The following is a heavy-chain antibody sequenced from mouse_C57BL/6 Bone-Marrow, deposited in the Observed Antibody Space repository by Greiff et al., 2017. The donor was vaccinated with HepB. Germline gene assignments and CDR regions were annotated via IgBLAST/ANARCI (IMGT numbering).Heavy chain of an antibody. D-gene: IGHD2-3*01. Sequence: QVQLKESGTELVKPGASVKLSCKASGYTFTSYWMHWVKQRPGQGLEWIGNINPSNGGTNYNEKFKSKATLTVDKSSSTAYMQLSSLTSEDSAVYYCARYKDGYYGYFDVWGTGTTVTVSS. V-gene: IGHV1-53*01. J-gene: IGHJ1*03. CDR3: ARYKDGYYGYFDV. CDR2: INPSNGGT. CDR1: GYTFTSYW.